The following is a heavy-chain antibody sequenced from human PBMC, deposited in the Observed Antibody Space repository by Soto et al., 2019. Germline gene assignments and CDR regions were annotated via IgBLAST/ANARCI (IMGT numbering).Heavy chain of an antibody. J-gene: IGHJ4*02. V-gene: IGHV4-34*01. CDR3: PRGAPLGYFDY. Sequence: SETLSLTCAVYGGSFSGYYWSWIRQPPGKGLEWIGEINHSGSTNYNPSLKSRVTISVDTSKNQFSLKLSSVTAADTAVYYCPRGAPLGYFDYWGQGTLVTVSS. CDR1: GGSFSGYY. CDR2: INHSGST.